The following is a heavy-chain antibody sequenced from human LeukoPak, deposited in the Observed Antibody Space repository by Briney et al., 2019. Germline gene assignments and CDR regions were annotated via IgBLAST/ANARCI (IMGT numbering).Heavy chain of an antibody. CDR3: ARDQYDTWSRRGNFDS. D-gene: IGHD3-3*01. V-gene: IGHV3-7*03. CDR1: GFTFSSYA. J-gene: IGHJ4*02. CDR2: IKLDGSEK. Sequence: GGSLRLSCVASGFTFSSYAMSWVRQAPGKGLEWVANIKLDGSEKNYVDSVKGRFTISRDNTKNSLYLQMNSLRVEDTAVFYCARDQYDTWSRRGNFDSWGQGTLVIVSS.